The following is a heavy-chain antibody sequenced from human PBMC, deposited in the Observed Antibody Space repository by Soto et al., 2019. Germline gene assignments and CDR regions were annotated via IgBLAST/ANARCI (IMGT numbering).Heavy chain of an antibody. J-gene: IGHJ2*01. CDR1: GGSFSGYY. V-gene: IGHV4-34*01. CDR2: INDRGSI. D-gene: IGHD3-9*01. Sequence: QVQLQQWGAGPFRPLETLSLTCGVSGGSFSGYYWAWIRQSPGKGLEWIGEINDRGSINYNPSLKSRVRISVDTSKNHYSLNLRSVTAADTAVYYCARESHDILTGPPWVWYFDLWGRGTLVTVSS. CDR3: ARESHDILTGPPWVWYFDL.